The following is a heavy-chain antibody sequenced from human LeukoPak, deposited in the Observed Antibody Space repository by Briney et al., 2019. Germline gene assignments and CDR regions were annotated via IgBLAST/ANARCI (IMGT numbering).Heavy chain of an antibody. CDR1: GYTFTSYY. J-gene: IGHJ4*02. Sequence: ASVKVSCKASGYTFTSYYMHWVRQAPGQGLEWMGIINPSGGSTSYAQKFQGRVTMTRDTSTSTVYMELSSLRSEDTAVYYCARDSALLNNGDWYGGSDYWGQGTLVTVSS. CDR3: ARDSALLNNGDWYGGSDY. CDR2: INPSGGST. D-gene: IGHD4-17*01. V-gene: IGHV1-46*01.